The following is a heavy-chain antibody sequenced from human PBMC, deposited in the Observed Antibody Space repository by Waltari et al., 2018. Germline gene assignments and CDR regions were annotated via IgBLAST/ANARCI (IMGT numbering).Heavy chain of an antibody. J-gene: IGHJ4*02. CDR3: AKGEVRGVIAY. CDR2: ISGSGGST. CDR1: GFLYSSYA. D-gene: IGHD3-10*01. V-gene: IGHV3-23*04. Sequence: EVQLVESGGGLVQPGGSLRIPCAASGFLYSSYAMSWVRQAPGKGLEWVSAISGSGGSTYYADSVKGRFTIARDNSKNTMYLQMNSLRAEDTAVYDCAKGEVRGVIAYWGQGALVTVSS.